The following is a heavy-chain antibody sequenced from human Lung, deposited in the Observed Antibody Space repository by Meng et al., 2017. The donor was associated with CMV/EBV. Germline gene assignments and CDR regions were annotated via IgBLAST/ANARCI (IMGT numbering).Heavy chain of an antibody. V-gene: IGHV3-7*01. J-gene: IGHJ3*02. CDR3: ARDLNPSYKDFWADAFDI. CDR2: IKGDDNKK. CDR1: GFTFSRYW. Sequence: ESXKISXAASGFTFSRYWMVWVRQAPGKGLEWVANIKGDDNKKYYLDSVKGRFTISRDNAKNSLYLQMNSLRAEDTAVYYCARDLNPSYKDFWADAFDIWGQWPLVTVSS. D-gene: IGHD3-3*01.